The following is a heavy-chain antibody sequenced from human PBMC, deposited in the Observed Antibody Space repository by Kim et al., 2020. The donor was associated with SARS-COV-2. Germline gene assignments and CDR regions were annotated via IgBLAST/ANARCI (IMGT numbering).Heavy chain of an antibody. D-gene: IGHD3-10*01. J-gene: IGHJ1*01. CDR1: GYTFIDYG. CDR3: ARGHRTAAYYFESG. CDR2: ISTFTGKT. V-gene: IGHV1-18*01. Sequence: ASVKVSCKASGYTFIDYGITWVRQAPGQGLVWVGWISTFTGKTIYAQDLHGRVTMTTDTSTNTAYMELRSLRSDDTAFYYCARGHRTAAYYFESGWGQGTLVTVSS.